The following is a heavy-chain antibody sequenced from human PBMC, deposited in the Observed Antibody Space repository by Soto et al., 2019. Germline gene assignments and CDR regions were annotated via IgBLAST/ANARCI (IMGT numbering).Heavy chain of an antibody. CDR3: AKSVQAAAYIDY. J-gene: IGHJ4*02. Sequence: GSLKLSCAASGFTFSSYAMSWVRQAPGKGLEWVSAISGSGGSTYYADSVKGRFTISRDNSKNTLYLQMNSLRAEDTAVYYCAKSVQAAAYIDYWGQGTLVTVSS. V-gene: IGHV3-23*01. CDR2: ISGSGGST. D-gene: IGHD6-13*01. CDR1: GFTFSSYA.